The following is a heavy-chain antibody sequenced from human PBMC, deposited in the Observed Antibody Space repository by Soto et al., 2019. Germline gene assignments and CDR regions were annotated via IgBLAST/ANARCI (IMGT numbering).Heavy chain of an antibody. J-gene: IGHJ5*02. Sequence: ASVKVSCKASGGTFSSYAISWGRQAPGQGLEWMGGIIPIFGTANYAQKFQGRVTITADESTSTAYMELSSLRSEDTAVYYCARAARIQLWLRENGYWFDPWGQGTLVTVSS. CDR3: ARAARIQLWLRENGYWFDP. V-gene: IGHV1-69*13. CDR2: IIPIFGTA. CDR1: GGTFSSYA. D-gene: IGHD5-18*01.